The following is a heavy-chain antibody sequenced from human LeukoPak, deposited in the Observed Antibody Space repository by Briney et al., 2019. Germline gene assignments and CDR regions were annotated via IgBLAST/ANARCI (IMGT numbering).Heavy chain of an antibody. CDR2: MDSSSTYI. J-gene: IGHJ4*02. Sequence: PGGSLRLSCAASGFTFSSYSMNWVRQAPGKGLEWVSSMDSSSTYIYYADSVRGRFTISRDNAKNTLYLQMNSLRAEDTAVYSCVRLSTATPGIDSWGQGTLVTVSS. V-gene: IGHV3-21*01. D-gene: IGHD2-15*01. CDR1: GFTFSSYS. CDR3: VRLSTATPGIDS.